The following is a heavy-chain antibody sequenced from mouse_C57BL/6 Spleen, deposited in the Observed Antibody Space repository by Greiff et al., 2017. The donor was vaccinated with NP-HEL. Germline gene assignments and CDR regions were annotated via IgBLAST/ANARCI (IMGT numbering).Heavy chain of an antibody. J-gene: IGHJ3*01. CDR2: IWSGGST. D-gene: IGHD2-3*01. CDR1: GFSLTSYG. Sequence: VKLMESGPGLVQPSQSLSITCTVSGFSLTSYGVHWVRQSPGKGLEWLGVIWSGGSTDYNAAFISRLSISKDNSKSQVFFKMNSLQADDTAIYYCARRGGRYDGYGAGFAYWGQGTLVTVSA. CDR3: ARRGGRYDGYGAGFAY. V-gene: IGHV2-2*01.